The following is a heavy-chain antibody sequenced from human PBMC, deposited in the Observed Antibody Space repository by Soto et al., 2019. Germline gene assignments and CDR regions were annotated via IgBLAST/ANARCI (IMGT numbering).Heavy chain of an antibody. CDR1: GFTFSSYA. J-gene: IGHJ4*02. D-gene: IGHD3-10*01. V-gene: IGHV3-23*01. CDR2: ISGSGGST. CDR3: AKDVNYYGSGSYYGY. Sequence: GGSLRLSCAASGFTFSSYAMSWVRQAPGKGLEWVSTISGSGGSTYYADSVKGRFTISRDNSKNTLYLQMNSLRAEDTAVYYCAKDVNYYGSGSYYGYWGQGTLVTVSS.